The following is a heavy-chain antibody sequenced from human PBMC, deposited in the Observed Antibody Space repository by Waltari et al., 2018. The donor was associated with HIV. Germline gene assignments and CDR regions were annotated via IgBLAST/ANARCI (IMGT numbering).Heavy chain of an antibody. D-gene: IGHD3-16*01. CDR2: IGHDGSAK. Sequence: QVQLVESGGGVVQPGGSLRLSCAASGFTFSTYGIHWVRQASGKGLEWVTVIGHDGSAKFYADSVKGRFTISRDNSKNTMYLQMNSLRAEDAAVYYCAREGYDYPNLYWHFDLWGRGTQVTVSS. V-gene: IGHV3-30*03. CDR3: AREGYDYPNLYWHFDL. CDR1: GFTFSTYG. J-gene: IGHJ2*01.